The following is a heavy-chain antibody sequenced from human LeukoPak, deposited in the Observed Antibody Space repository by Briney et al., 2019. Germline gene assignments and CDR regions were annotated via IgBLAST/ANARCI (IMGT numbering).Heavy chain of an antibody. J-gene: IGHJ4*02. CDR1: GYTFTSYA. CDR2: INAGNGNT. CDR3: AREDSSGYREDY. V-gene: IGHV1-3*01. Sequence: ASVKVSCKASGYTFTSYAMHWVRQAPGQRLEWMGWINAGNGNTKYSQKFQGKVTITRDTSASTAYMELSSLRSEDTAVYYCAREDSSGYREDYWGQGTLVTVSS. D-gene: IGHD3-22*01.